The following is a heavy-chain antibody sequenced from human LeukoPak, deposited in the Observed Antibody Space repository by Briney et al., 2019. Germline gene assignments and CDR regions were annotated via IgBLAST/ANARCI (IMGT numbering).Heavy chain of an antibody. CDR2: IIPIFGTA. J-gene: IGHJ4*02. CDR3: ARCRKVTMVRGVITGPCYFDY. V-gene: IGHV1-69*13. Sequence: ASVKVSCKASGGTFNSYAISWVRQAPGQGLEWMGGIIPIFGTANYAQKFQGRVTITADESTSTAYMELSSLRSEDTAVYYCARCRKVTMVRGVITGPCYFDYWGQGTLVTVSS. CDR1: GGTFNSYA. D-gene: IGHD3-10*01.